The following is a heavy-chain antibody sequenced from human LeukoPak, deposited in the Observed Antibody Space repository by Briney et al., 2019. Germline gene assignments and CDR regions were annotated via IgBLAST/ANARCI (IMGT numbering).Heavy chain of an antibody. CDR2: ISSSSSYI. D-gene: IGHD3-10*01. V-gene: IGHV3-21*01. Sequence: GGSLTLSCAASGFTFSSYSMNWVRQAPATGLEGVSSISSSSSYIYYADSVKGRFTISRDNAKNSLYLQMNSLRAEDTAVYYCARGNRITMVRGVNGVGDYWGQGTLVTVSS. CDR1: GFTFSSYS. CDR3: ARGNRITMVRGVNGVGDY. J-gene: IGHJ4*02.